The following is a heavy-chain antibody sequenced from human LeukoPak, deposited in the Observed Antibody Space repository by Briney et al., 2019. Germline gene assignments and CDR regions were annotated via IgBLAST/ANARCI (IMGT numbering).Heavy chain of an antibody. D-gene: IGHD4-11*01. Sequence: PGGSLRLSCAASGFTFSRYALHWVRQAPGKGLEWVAVISSDGSNKYYAGSVEGRFTISRDNYNNTLLLQMNSLRAEDTAVYFCARWGNDYSQFDSWGQGTLVTVS. CDR2: ISSDGSNK. V-gene: IGHV3-30-3*01. J-gene: IGHJ4*02. CDR3: ARWGNDYSQFDS. CDR1: GFTFSRYA.